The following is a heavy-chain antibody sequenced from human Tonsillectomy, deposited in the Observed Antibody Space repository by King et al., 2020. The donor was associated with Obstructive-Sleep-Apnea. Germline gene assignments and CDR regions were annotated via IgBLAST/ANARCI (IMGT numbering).Heavy chain of an antibody. J-gene: IGHJ4*02. V-gene: IGHV3-15*01. CDR1: GFTFSNAW. CDR2: IKSKTDGGTT. D-gene: IGHD3-3*01. Sequence: VQLVESGGGLVKPGGSLRLSCAASGFTFSNAWMSWVRQAPGKGLEWVGRIKSKTDGGTTDYAAPVKGRFTISRDDSKNTLSLQMNSLKTEDTAVYYCTTDRGYDFWSGYYYLDYWGQGTLVTVSS. CDR3: TTDRGYDFWSGYYYLDY.